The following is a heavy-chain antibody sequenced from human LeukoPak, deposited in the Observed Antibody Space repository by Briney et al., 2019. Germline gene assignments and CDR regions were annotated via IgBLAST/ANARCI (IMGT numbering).Heavy chain of an antibody. CDR2: IKRDGSEQ. V-gene: IGHV3-7*01. CDR1: GFTFSRYY. D-gene: IGHD5-24*01. J-gene: IGHJ4*02. CDR3: AKGGQPIWLQRFTHFDY. Sequence: GGSLRLSCAASGFTFSRYYMNWVRQAPGKGLEWVASIKRDGSEQDYVDSVKGRFTISRDNAKNSLYLQMNSLRAEDTAVYYCAKGGQPIWLQRFTHFDYWGQGALVTVSS.